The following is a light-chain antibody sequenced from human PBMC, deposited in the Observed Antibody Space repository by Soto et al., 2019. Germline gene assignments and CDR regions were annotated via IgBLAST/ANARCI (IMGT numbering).Light chain of an antibody. CDR3: QSYDSSLSWV. CDR1: SSNIGANYD. Sequence: QSVLTQPPSVSGAPGQRVTISCTGSSSNIGANYDVNWYQQLPGTAPKLLIYADINRPSGVPDRFSGSTSGTLASLAITGLQAEDEADYYCQSYDSSLSWVFGGGTKLTVL. J-gene: IGLJ3*02. CDR2: ADI. V-gene: IGLV1-40*01.